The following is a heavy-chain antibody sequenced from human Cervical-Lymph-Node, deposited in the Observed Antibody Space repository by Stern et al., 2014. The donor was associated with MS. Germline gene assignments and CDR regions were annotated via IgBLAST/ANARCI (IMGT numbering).Heavy chain of an antibody. CDR1: GYTFTDYY. D-gene: IGHD4-11*01. J-gene: IGHJ4*02. CDR2: ITPATGAT. Sequence: VQLVESGTDVKKPGASAKVSCEASGYTFTDYYIHWVRQAPGQGLAWMGWITPATGATTYAQNFQGRVTMTRDTSITTAYMILSRLSSDDTAVYYCARDLADYRYYFDSWGPGTLVTVSS. CDR3: ARDLADYRYYFDS. V-gene: IGHV1-2*02.